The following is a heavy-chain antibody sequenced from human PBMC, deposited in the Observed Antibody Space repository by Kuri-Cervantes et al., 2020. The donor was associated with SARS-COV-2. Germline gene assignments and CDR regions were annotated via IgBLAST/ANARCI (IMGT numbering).Heavy chain of an antibody. CDR1: GFLFSDSA. V-gene: IGHV3-73*01. J-gene: IGHJ4*02. Sequence: GESLKISCEVSGFLFSDSAIHWVRQASGKGLEWVGRVRGKANNYATAYAASVKGRFTISRDDSKNMAYLQMDSLKTEHTAVYSCTTLIDYWGQGALVTVSS. CDR3: TTLIDY. CDR2: VRGKANNYAT.